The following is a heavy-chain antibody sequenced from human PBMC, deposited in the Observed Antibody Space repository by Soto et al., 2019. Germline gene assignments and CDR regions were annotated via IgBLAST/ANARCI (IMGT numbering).Heavy chain of an antibody. Sequence: PSETLSLTCTVSGGSISSYYWSWIRQPPGKGLEWIGYIYYSGSTNYNPSLKSRVTISIDKSKNQFSLKLSSVTAADTAVYYCARHAGIAATYYYYGMDVWGQGTTVTVSS. CDR2: IYYSGST. V-gene: IGHV4-59*12. D-gene: IGHD6-13*01. J-gene: IGHJ6*02. CDR3: ARHAGIAATYYYYGMDV. CDR1: GGSISSYY.